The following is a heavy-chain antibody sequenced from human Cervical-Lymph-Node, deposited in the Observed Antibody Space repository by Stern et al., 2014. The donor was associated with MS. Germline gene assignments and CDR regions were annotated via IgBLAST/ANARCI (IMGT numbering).Heavy chain of an antibody. CDR3: AREGKGRNGYNNPFDY. D-gene: IGHD5-24*01. Sequence: VQLVESGAGVRKPGSSLKVSCEASGDTFGTYTISWLRQAPGQGLEWMGGIFPIFGTAKYAPTVQGPVTITADESTNTGAMHMSSLRSEDPAVYYCAREGKGRNGYNNPFDYWGQGTLVTVSS. J-gene: IGHJ4*02. V-gene: IGHV1-69*01. CDR1: GDTFGTYT. CDR2: IFPIFGTA.